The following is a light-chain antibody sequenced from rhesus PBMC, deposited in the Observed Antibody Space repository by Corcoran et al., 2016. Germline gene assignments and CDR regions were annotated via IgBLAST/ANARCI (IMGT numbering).Light chain of an antibody. J-gene: IGKJ2*01. CDR3: QQYSNWPYS. Sequence: EIVLTQSPATLSLSPGERATLSCRASQSVSSSLAWYQQKPEQTPRLLIYGAYSRASGIPERLSASGSGTDVTLTISSLEPEDFAVYYCQQYSNWPYSFGQGTKVEI. V-gene: IGKV3-42*03. CDR2: GAY. CDR1: QSVSSS.